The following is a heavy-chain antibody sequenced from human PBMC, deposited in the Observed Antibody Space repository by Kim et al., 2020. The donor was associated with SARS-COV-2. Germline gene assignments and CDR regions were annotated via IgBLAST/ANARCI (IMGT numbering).Heavy chain of an antibody. V-gene: IGHV3-64D*06. CDR1: GFTFSSYT. CDR3: VKDDRTSSGGFDC. CDR2: ISSNGGST. D-gene: IGHD6-6*01. Sequence: GGSLRLSCSASGFTFSSYTMHWVRQAPGKGLEYVSAISSNGGSTYYADSVKGRFTISRDNSKNTLYLQMSSLRAEDTAVYYCVKDDRTSSGGFDCWGQGTLVTVSS. J-gene: IGHJ4*02.